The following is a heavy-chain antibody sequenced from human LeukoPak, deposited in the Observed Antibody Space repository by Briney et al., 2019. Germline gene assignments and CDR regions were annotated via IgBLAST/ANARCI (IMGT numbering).Heavy chain of an antibody. V-gene: IGHV4-30-2*01. CDR3: ARNVGATTT. CDR2: IYHSGST. D-gene: IGHD1-26*01. CDR1: GGSISSGGYY. Sequence: PSQTLSLTCTVSGGSISSGGYYWSWIRQPPGKGLEWIGYIYHSGSTYYNPSLKSRVTISVDRSKNQFSLKLSSVTAADTAVYYCARNVGATTTWGQGTMVTVSS. J-gene: IGHJ3*01.